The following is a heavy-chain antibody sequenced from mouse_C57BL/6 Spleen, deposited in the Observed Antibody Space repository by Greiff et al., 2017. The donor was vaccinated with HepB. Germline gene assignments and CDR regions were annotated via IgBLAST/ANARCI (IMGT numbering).Heavy chain of an antibody. CDR1: GYTFTDYY. D-gene: IGHD2-4*01. Sequence: VQLQQSGPVLVKPGASVKMSCKASGYTFTDYYMNWVKQSHGKSLEWIGVINPYNGGTSYNQKFKGKATLTVDKSSSTAYMELDSLTSEDSAVYYCASERVWDYDEGYFDYWGQGTTLTVSS. CDR2: INPYNGGT. J-gene: IGHJ2*01. CDR3: ASERVWDYDEGYFDY. V-gene: IGHV1-19*01.